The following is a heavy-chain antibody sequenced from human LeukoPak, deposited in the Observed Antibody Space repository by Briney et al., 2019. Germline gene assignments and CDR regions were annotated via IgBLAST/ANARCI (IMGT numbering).Heavy chain of an antibody. D-gene: IGHD6-19*01. J-gene: IGHJ4*02. CDR3: ARNKGGGSGWYSRSTSPHPYYFDY. CDR1: GGSISSYY. V-gene: IGHV4-59*01. Sequence: SETLSLTCTVSGGSISSYYWSWIRQPPGKGLEWIGYIYYSGSTNYNPSLKSRVTISVDTSKNQFSLKLSSVTAADTAVYYCARNKGGGSGWYSRSTSPHPYYFDYWGQGTLVTVSS. CDR2: IYYSGST.